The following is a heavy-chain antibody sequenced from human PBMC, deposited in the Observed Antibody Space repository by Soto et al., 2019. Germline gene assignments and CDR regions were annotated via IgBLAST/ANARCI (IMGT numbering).Heavy chain of an antibody. CDR2: VGRFGNT. CDR1: GFSFPDYD. V-gene: IGHV3-23*01. Sequence: PGGSLRLSCEGSGFSFPDYDMKWVRHTPGKGLEWVAAVGRFGNTYYRDSVRGRFTISRDDSRNTVYLQMNRLRVEDTAVYFCAKEGRLRSPAGDYFDSWAQGSLVTVSS. D-gene: IGHD3-10*01. CDR3: AKEGRLRSPAGDYFDS. J-gene: IGHJ4*02.